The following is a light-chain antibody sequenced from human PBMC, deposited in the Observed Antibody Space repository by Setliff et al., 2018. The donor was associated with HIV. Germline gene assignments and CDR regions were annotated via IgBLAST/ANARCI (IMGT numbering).Light chain of an antibody. J-gene: IGLJ2*01. CDR2: EDN. CDR3: QSYDNSNVV. V-gene: IGLV6-57*01. Sequence: NFMLTQPHSVSESPGKTVTISCTRSSGNIASNYVQWYQQRPGSSPTTVICEDNQRPSGVPDRFSGSIDSSSNSASLTISGLKTEDEADYYCQSYDNSNVVFGGGTKVTVL. CDR1: SGNIASNY.